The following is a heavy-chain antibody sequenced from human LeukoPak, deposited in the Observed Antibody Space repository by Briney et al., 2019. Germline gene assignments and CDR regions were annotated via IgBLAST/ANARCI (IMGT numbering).Heavy chain of an antibody. CDR1: GFTFSSYS. Sequence: GRSLRLSCAASGFTFSSYSMNWVRQAPGKGLEWVSSISSSSSYIYYADSVKGRFTISRDNAKNSLYLQMNSLRAEDTAVYYCARAPPGVVVPATTDTRGYSYGYGGDYWGQGTLVTVSS. V-gene: IGHV3-21*01. J-gene: IGHJ4*02. CDR3: ARAPPGVVVPATTDTRGYSYGYGGDY. CDR2: ISSSSSYI. D-gene: IGHD5-18*01.